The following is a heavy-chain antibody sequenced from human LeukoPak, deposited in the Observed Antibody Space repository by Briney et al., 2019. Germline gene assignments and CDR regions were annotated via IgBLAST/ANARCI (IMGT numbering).Heavy chain of an antibody. CDR1: GFTFSSYG. CDR2: ISYDGSNK. CDR3: AKDQGVVVMGY. J-gene: IGHJ4*02. D-gene: IGHD2-15*01. Sequence: GGSLRLSCAASGFTFSSYGTHWVRQTPGKGLEWVAVISYDGSNKYYADSVKGRFTISRDNSKNTLYLQMNSLRAEDTAVYYCAKDQGVVVMGYWGQGTLVTVSS. V-gene: IGHV3-30*18.